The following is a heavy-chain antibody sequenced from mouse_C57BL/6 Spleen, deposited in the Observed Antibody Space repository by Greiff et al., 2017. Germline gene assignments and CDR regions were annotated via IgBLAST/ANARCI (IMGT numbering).Heavy chain of an antibody. CDR2: ISYDGSN. Sequence: VQLQQSGPGLVKPSQSLSLTCSVTGYSITSGYYWNWIRQFPGNNLEWMGYISYDGSNNYNPSLKNRISITRDTSKNQFFLKLNSVTTEDTATCDCARDRVPGYFDVWGTGTTVTVSS. J-gene: IGHJ1*03. CDR1: GYSITSGYY. V-gene: IGHV3-6*01. D-gene: IGHD3-3*01. CDR3: ARDRVPGYFDV.